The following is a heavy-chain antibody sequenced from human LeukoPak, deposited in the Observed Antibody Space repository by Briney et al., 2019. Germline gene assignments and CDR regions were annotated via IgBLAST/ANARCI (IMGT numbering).Heavy chain of an antibody. CDR1: GGTFNNYA. Sequence: GASVKVSCKASGGTFNNYAISWVRQAPGQGLEWMGGSIPIFATIDYAQRFQGRVTIFTDESTNTAYMELSSLRFDDTAVYYCARADPRKEGYMDVWGKGTTVTVSS. V-gene: IGHV1-69*05. CDR2: SIPIFATI. D-gene: IGHD1-14*01. J-gene: IGHJ6*03. CDR3: ARADPRKEGYMDV.